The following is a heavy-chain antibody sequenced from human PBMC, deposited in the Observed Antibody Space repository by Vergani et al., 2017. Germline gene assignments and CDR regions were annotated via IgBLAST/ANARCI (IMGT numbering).Heavy chain of an antibody. V-gene: IGHV5-10-1*03. Sequence: EVQLVQSGAEVKKPGDSLRISCKGSGYSFTSYWISWVRQMPGKGLEWMGRIDPSDSYTNYSPSFQGHVTISADKSISTAYLQWSSLKASDTAMYYCARQTAMVTHFDYWGQGTLVTVSS. D-gene: IGHD5-18*01. J-gene: IGHJ4*02. CDR3: ARQTAMVTHFDY. CDR1: GYSFTSYW. CDR2: IDPSDSYT.